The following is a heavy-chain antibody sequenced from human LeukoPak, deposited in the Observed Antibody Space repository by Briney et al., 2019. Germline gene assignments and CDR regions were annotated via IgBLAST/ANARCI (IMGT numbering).Heavy chain of an antibody. D-gene: IGHD3-22*01. CDR1: GFTFSSYS. CDR2: ISSSSSYI. V-gene: IGHV3-21*01. CDR3: ARDRYYYDSSGYPDY. Sequence: GGSLRLSCAASGFTFSSYSMNWVRQAPGKGLEWVSSISSSSSYIYYADSVKGRFTISRDNAKNSLYLQMNSLRAEDTAVYYCARDRYYYDSSGYPDYWGQGTLVTVSS. J-gene: IGHJ4*02.